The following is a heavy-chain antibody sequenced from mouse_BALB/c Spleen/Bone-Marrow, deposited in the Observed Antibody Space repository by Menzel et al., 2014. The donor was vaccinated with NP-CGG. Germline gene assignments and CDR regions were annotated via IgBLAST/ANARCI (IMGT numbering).Heavy chain of an antibody. CDR2: INPESSTI. J-gene: IGHJ2*01. Sequence: VKLVESGGGLVQPGGSLKLSCAASGFYFRRYWMSWVRQAPGKGLEWIGEINPESSTINYTPSLKDKFIISRDNAKNTLFLQMSKVRSEDAALYYCARLGYYGYFVDWGQGTTLTVSS. CDR3: ARLGYYGYFVD. CDR1: GFYFRRYW. D-gene: IGHD2-3*01. V-gene: IGHV4-1*02.